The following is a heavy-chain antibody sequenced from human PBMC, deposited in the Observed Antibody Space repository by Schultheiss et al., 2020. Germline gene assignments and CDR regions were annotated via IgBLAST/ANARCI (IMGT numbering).Heavy chain of an antibody. CDR2: IYYSGST. CDR1: GGSFSGYY. J-gene: IGHJ6*02. V-gene: IGHV4-34*01. D-gene: IGHD3-10*01. CDR3: ARDSPGSGSYYNPYYYYGMDV. Sequence: SETLSLTCAVYGGSFSGYYWSWIRQHPGKGLEWIGYIYYSGSTYYNPSLKSRVTISVDTSKNQFSLKLSSVTAADTAVYYCARDSPGSGSYYNPYYYYGMDVWGQGTTVTVSS.